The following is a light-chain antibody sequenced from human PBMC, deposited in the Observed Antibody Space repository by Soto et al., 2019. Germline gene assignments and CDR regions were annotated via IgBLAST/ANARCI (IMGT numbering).Light chain of an antibody. CDR1: QSVSSN. V-gene: IGKV3-15*01. CDR2: GAS. J-gene: IGKJ1*01. Sequence: IVLTQSPATLSVSPGDTATLSCRANQSVSSNLAWYQQKPGQAPRLLIYGASTRATAIPARFSGSGSGTEFTLNITSLQSEDIAVYYCQQYDSWLVWTFGQATKVDIK. CDR3: QQYDSWLVWT.